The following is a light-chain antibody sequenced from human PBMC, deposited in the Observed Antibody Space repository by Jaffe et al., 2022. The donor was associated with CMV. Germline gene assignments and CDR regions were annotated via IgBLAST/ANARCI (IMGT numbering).Light chain of an antibody. V-gene: IGLV1-44*01. J-gene: IGLJ3*02. Sequence: QSVLTQPPSVSGTPGQRVTISCSGSTSNIGRNTGNWYQQLPGTAPKLLIYSNNQRPSGVPGRFSGSKSGTSASLAISGLQSEDEADYYCASWDGGLNGWVFGGGTKLTVL. CDR2: SNN. CDR1: TSNIGRNT. CDR3: ASWDGGLNGWV.